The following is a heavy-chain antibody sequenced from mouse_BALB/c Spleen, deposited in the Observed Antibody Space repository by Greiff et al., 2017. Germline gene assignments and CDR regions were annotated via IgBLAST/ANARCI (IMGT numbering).Heavy chain of an antibody. CDR3: ARDGYYFDY. V-gene: IGHV5-9*03. Sequence: EVQGVESGGGLVKPGGSLKLSCAASGFTFSSYTMSWVRQTPEKRLEWVATISSGGGNTYYPDSVKGRFTISRDNAKNNLYLQMSSLRSEDTAFYYCARDGYYFDYWGQGTTLTVSS. D-gene: IGHD2-3*01. CDR2: ISSGGGNT. CDR1: GFTFSSYT. J-gene: IGHJ2*01.